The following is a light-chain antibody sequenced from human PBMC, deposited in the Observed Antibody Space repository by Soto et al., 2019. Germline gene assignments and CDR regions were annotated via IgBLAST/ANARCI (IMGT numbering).Light chain of an antibody. CDR3: QTWGTGIRGV. V-gene: IGLV4-69*01. CDR2: LNSDGSH. CDR1: SGHSSYA. Sequence: QPVLTQSPSASASLGASVKLTCTLSSGHSSYAIAWHQQQPEKGPRYLMKLNSDGSHSKGDGIPDRFSGSSSGAERYLTISSLQSEDEADYYCQTWGTGIRGVFGGGTKLNVL. J-gene: IGLJ3*02.